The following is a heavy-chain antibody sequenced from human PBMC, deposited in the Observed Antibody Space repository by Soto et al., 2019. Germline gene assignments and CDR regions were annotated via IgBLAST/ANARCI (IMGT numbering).Heavy chain of an antibody. V-gene: IGHV4-34*01. CDR2: INHLGSI. CDR1: GGSLSDYF. D-gene: IGHD2-21*01. Sequence: SETLSLTCVVSGGSLSDYFWSWIRQPPGMALEWIGEINHLGSINYNPSLKSRVTMSVDTSKNQFSLTLNSVTAADTATYYCRRVGISKLDYFYVMDVWDQGNTVTGSS. J-gene: IGHJ6*02. CDR3: RRVGISKLDYFYVMDV.